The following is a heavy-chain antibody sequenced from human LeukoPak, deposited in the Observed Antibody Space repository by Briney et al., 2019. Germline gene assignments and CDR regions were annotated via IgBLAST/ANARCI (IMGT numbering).Heavy chain of an antibody. V-gene: IGHV6-1*01. CDR2: TYYRFKWSN. D-gene: IGHD1-26*01. CDR3: ASGTYYRGFDA. CDR1: GDTVSSNSAG. J-gene: IGHJ5*02. Sequence: SQTLSLTCAISGDTVSSNSAGWNWIRQSPSRGLEWLGRTYYRFKWSNDYAVSVKSRITINPDASKNQFSLQLNSVTPEDTAVYYCASGTYYRGFDAWGQGTLVTVSS.